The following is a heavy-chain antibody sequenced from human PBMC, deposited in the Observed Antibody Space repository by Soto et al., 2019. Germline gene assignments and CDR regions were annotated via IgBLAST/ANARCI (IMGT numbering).Heavy chain of an antibody. CDR2: ISYDGSNE. Sequence: QVQLVESGGGVVQPGRSLRLSCTASGFPFSPYTMHWVRQAPGKGLEWVTVISYDGSNEYYADSVKGRFAISRDNSKNTLYMHMNSLRPEDTAVYCCARRGGFCGGDCYKGGIDYWGQGTLITVSS. CDR1: GFPFSPYT. V-gene: IGHV3-30*09. J-gene: IGHJ4*02. D-gene: IGHD2-21*02. CDR3: ARRGGFCGGDCYKGGIDY.